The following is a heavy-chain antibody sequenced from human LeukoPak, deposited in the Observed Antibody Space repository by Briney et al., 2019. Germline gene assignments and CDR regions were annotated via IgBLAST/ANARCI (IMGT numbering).Heavy chain of an antibody. D-gene: IGHD4-17*01. V-gene: IGHV4-4*02. CDR3: ARYSQTTVTTLWFDP. J-gene: IGHJ5*02. CDR1: GGSISSSNW. CDR2: IYHSGST. Sequence: SETLSLTCAVSGGSISSSNWWSWVRQPPGKGLEWIGEIYHSGSTNYNPSLKSRVTISVGKSKNQFSLKLSSVTAADTAVYYCARYSQTTVTTLWFDPWGQGTLVTVSS.